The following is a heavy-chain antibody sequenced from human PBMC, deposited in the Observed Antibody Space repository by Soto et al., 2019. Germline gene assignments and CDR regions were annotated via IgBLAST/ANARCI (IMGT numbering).Heavy chain of an antibody. Sequence: GGSLRLSCAASGVTFSSYAMHWVRQAPGKGLEWVAVISYDGSNKYYADSVKGRFTISRDNSKNTLYLQMNSLRAEDTAVYYCAKDRGHVLRYFDWLFDYWGQGTLVTVSS. J-gene: IGHJ4*02. CDR1: GVTFSSYA. CDR3: AKDRGHVLRYFDWLFDY. D-gene: IGHD3-9*01. V-gene: IGHV3-30*04. CDR2: ISYDGSNK.